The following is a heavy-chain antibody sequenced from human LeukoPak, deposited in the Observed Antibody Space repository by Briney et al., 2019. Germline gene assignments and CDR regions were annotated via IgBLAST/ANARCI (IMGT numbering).Heavy chain of an antibody. J-gene: IGHJ3*02. Sequence: GASVKVSCKASGYTFTSYGISWVRQAPGQGLEWMGWIGAYNGNTNYAQKLQGRVTMTTDTSTSTAYMELRSLRSDDTAVYYCARDKDIVVVPAAQDAFDIWGQGTMVTVSS. CDR2: IGAYNGNT. CDR3: ARDKDIVVVPAAQDAFDI. V-gene: IGHV1-18*01. CDR1: GYTFTSYG. D-gene: IGHD2-2*01.